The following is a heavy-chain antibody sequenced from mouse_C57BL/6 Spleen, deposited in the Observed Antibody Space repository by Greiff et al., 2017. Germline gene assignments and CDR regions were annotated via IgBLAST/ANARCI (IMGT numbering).Heavy chain of an antibody. CDR2: IWSGGST. V-gene: IGHV2-2*01. Sequence: VKLVESGPGLVQPSQSLSITCTVSGFSLTSYGVHWVRQSPGKGLEWLGVIWSGGSTDYNAAFISRLSISKDNSKSQVFFKMNSLQADDTAIYYCARGDYDFQFAYWGQGTLVTVSA. CDR3: ARGDYDFQFAY. D-gene: IGHD2-4*01. CDR1: GFSLTSYG. J-gene: IGHJ3*01.